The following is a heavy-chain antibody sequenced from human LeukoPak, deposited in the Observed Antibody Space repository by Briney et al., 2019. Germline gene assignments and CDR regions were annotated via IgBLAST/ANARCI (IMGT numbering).Heavy chain of an antibody. CDR2: IYYSGST. CDR1: GGSISSYY. J-gene: IGHJ6*03. Sequence: SETLSRTCTLSGGSISSYYWSWIRQPPGKGLEWIGYIYYSGSTNYNPSLKSRVTISVDTSKNQFSLKLSSVTAADTAVYYCARVYCSSTSCYYYYYMDVWGKGTTVTVSS. D-gene: IGHD2-2*01. V-gene: IGHV4-59*01. CDR3: ARVYCSSTSCYYYYYMDV.